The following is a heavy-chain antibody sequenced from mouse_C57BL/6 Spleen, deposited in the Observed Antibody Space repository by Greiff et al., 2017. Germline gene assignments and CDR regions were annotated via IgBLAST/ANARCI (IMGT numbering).Heavy chain of an antibody. CDR2: IWGGGST. V-gene: IGHV2-9*01. J-gene: IGHJ4*01. D-gene: IGHD2-2*01. Sequence: QVQLKESGPGLVAPSQSLSITCTVSGFSLTSYGVDWVRQPPGQGLEWLGVIWGGGSTTYYSALLSRLSISKENSKRQVFITMNSLQTDDTAMDYCAKHGYDYDMDYWGQGTTVTVSS. CDR1: GFSLTSYG. CDR3: AKHGYDYDMDY.